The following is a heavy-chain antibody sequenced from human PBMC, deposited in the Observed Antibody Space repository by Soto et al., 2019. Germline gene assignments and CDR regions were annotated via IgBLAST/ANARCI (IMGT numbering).Heavy chain of an antibody. D-gene: IGHD3-3*01. V-gene: IGHV4-31*03. CDR2: IYYSGST. Sequence: SETLSLTCTVSGGSISSGGYYWSWIRQHPGKGLEWIGYIYYSGSTYYNPSLKSRVTISVDTSKNQFSLKLSSVTAADTAVYYCARVRFLEWLCPNWFDPWGQGTLVTVSS. CDR3: ARVRFLEWLCPNWFDP. CDR1: GGSISSGGYY. J-gene: IGHJ5*02.